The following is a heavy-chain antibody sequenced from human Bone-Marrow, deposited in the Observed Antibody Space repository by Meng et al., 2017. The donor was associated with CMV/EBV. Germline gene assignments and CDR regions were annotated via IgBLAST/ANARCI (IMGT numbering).Heavy chain of an antibody. Sequence: GESLKISCAASGFTFSSYSMNWVRQAPGKGLEWVSSISSSSSYIYYADSVKGRFTISRDNAKNSMYLQMNSLRAEDTAVYYCARALDSSGLSYYYYYGMEVWGQGTTVTVSS. CDR1: GFTFSSYS. D-gene: IGHD6-19*01. V-gene: IGHV3-21*01. CDR2: ISSSSSYI. J-gene: IGHJ6*02. CDR3: ARALDSSGLSYYYYYGMEV.